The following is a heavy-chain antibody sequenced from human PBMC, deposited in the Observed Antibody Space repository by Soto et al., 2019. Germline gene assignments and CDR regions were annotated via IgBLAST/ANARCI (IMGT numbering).Heavy chain of an antibody. CDR1: GGSMNSDY. D-gene: IGHD3-16*01. CDR2: ISHSGTT. Sequence: SETLSLTCTVSGGSMNSDYWSWIRRPPGKGLEWLGYISHSGTTSYNPSLKSRLTISLNTSKNQFSLKLRSVTAADTAVYFCARGRASDFYTWGQGTLVTVSS. V-gene: IGHV4-59*12. J-gene: IGHJ1*01. CDR3: ARGRASDFYT.